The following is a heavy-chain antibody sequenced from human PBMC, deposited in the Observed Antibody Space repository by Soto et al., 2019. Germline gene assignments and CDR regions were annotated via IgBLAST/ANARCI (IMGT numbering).Heavy chain of an antibody. CDR2: ISGSGGST. CDR3: ATEGGDYGSGSYYNELTRYCYSYYGMDF. CDR1: GFTFSSYA. D-gene: IGHD3-10*01. V-gene: IGHV3-23*01. J-gene: IGHJ6*02. Sequence: LSLSCAASGFTFSSYAMSWARQAPGKGLEGVSAISGSGGSTYYADSVKGRFTISRDNSKNRLYLQMNSLRGEDTAVYYCATEGGDYGSGSYYNELTRYCYSYYGMDFGGQGTRVTVAS.